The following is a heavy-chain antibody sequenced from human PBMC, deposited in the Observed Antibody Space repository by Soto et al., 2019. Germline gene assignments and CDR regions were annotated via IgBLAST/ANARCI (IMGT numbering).Heavy chain of an antibody. CDR1: GGSISSGGYS. CDR3: ARERPDGARLDP. D-gene: IGHD6-6*01. J-gene: IGHJ5*02. V-gene: IGHV4-30-2*05. CDR2: IYYSGST. Sequence: SETLSLTCAVSGGSISSGGYSWSWIRQPPGKGLEWIGYIYYSGSTYYNPSLKSRVAISVDTSKNQFSLKLSSVTAADTAVYYCARERPDGARLDPWGQGTLVTVSS.